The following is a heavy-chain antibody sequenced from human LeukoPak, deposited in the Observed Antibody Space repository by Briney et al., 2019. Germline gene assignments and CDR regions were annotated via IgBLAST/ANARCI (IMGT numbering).Heavy chain of an antibody. CDR1: GYTFTSYG. Sequence: ASVKVSCKASGYTFTSYGISWVRQAPGQGLEWMGWISAYNGNTNYAQKLQGRVTMTTDTSTSTAYMELRSLRSDDTAVYYCARASDYYDSSGYYPHRYWGQGTLVTVSS. J-gene: IGHJ4*02. D-gene: IGHD3-22*01. CDR2: ISAYNGNT. V-gene: IGHV1-18*01. CDR3: ARASDYYDSSGYYPHRY.